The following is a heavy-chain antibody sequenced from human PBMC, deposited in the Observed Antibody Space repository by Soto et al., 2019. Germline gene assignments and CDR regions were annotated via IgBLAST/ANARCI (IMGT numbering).Heavy chain of an antibody. V-gene: IGHV1-18*01. CDR3: ARQYYDILTAYYYMDV. Sequence: ASVKVSCKASGYTFTSYGISWVRQAPGQGLGWMGWISAYNGNTNYAQKLQGRVTMTTDTSTSTAYMELRSLRSDDTAVYYCARQYYDILTAYYYMDVWGKGTTVTVSS. D-gene: IGHD3-9*01. CDR1: GYTFTSYG. CDR2: ISAYNGNT. J-gene: IGHJ6*03.